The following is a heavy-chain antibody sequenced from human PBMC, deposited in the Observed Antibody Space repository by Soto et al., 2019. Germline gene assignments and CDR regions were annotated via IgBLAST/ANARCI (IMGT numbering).Heavy chain of an antibody. Sequence: GGSLRLSCAASGFTFSSYGMHWVRQAPGKGLEWVAVISYDGSNKYYADSVKGRFTISRDNSKNTLYLQMNSLRAEDTAVYYCAKGQNTRFLEWLLLGMDVWGQGTTVTVSS. J-gene: IGHJ6*02. V-gene: IGHV3-30*18. CDR1: GFTFSSYG. D-gene: IGHD3-3*01. CDR2: ISYDGSNK. CDR3: AKGQNTRFLEWLLLGMDV.